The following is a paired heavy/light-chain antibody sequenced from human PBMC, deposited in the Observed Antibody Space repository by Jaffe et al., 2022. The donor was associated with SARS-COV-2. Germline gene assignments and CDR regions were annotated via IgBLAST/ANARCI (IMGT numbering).Heavy chain of an antibody. CDR2: ISGSGGST. J-gene: IGHJ5*02. CDR3: AKHPCSGGSCYPGFHWFDP. Sequence: EVQLLESGGGLVQPGGSLRLSCAASGFTFSSYAMSWVRQAPGKGLEWVSAISGSGGSTYYADSVKGRFTISRDNSKNTLYLQMNSLRAEDTAVYYCAKHPCSGGSCYPGFHWFDPWGQGTLVTVSS. D-gene: IGHD2-15*01. CDR1: GFTFSSYA. V-gene: IGHV3-23*01.
Light chain of an antibody. CDR2: AAS. Sequence: DIQMTQSPSSLSASVGDRVTITCRASQSISSYLNWYQQKPGKAPKLLIYAASSLQSGVPSRFSGSGSGTDFTLTISSLQPEDFATYYCQQSYSTLWAFGQGTKVEIK. CDR1: QSISSY. CDR3: QQSYSTLWA. J-gene: IGKJ1*01. V-gene: IGKV1-39*01.